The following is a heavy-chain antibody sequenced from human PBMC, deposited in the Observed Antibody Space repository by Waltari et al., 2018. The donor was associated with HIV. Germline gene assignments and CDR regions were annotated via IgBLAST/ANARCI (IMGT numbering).Heavy chain of an antibody. V-gene: IGHV7-4-1*02. D-gene: IGHD6-13*01. CDR1: GYTFSTYG. CDR2: INTKNGNP. Sequence: QVQLVQSGSELKKPGASVTVSCKASGYTFSTYGVNWVRHAPGQGLEWMGWINTKNGNPTYGQGFTGRFVFSLDTSVSTTYLQLNSLKAEDTAVYYCARTGIAGAGVYFQYWGQGTLVTVSS. J-gene: IGHJ1*01. CDR3: ARTGIAGAGVYFQY.